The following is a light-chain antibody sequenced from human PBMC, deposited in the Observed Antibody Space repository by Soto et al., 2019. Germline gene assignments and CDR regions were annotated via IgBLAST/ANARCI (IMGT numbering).Light chain of an antibody. CDR3: SSYTSSSSYD. CDR1: SSDVGGYNY. CDR2: EVS. J-gene: IGLJ1*01. V-gene: IGLV2-14*01. Sequence: QSALTQPASVSGSPGQSITISCTGTSSDVGGYNYVSWYQQHPGKAPKLMIYEVSNRPSGVSNRFSGSKSGNTASLTISGLQAEDEADYYCSSYTSSSSYDFGTRTKVTVL.